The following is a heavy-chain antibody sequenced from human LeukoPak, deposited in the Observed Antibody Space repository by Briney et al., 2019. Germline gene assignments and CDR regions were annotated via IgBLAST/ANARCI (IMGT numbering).Heavy chain of an antibody. CDR3: ARGSISLDAFDI. V-gene: IGHV1-46*01. D-gene: IGHD2/OR15-2a*01. CDR1: GYTFTSYY. Sequence: ASVKVSCKPSGYTFTSYYMRWVRQAPGQGLKWMGIINPSDGSTNYAQKFQGRVTMTRDTSTSTVYMELSSLRSDDTAVYYCARGSISLDAFDIWGQGTMVTVSS. CDR2: INPSDGST. J-gene: IGHJ3*02.